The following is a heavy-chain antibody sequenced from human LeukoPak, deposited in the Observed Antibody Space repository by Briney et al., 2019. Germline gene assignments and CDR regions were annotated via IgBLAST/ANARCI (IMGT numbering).Heavy chain of an antibody. CDR1: GFTFSSYA. CDR3: AKGKWGLNTFDM. J-gene: IGHJ3*02. Sequence: GGSLRLSCAASGFTFSSYAMTWVRQAPGKGLEWVSVISGSGGSTYYADSVKGRFTISRDNTKNTLYLQMNSLRVEDTAVYYCAKGKWGLNTFDMWGQGTMVTVSS. CDR2: ISGSGGST. D-gene: IGHD3-10*01. V-gene: IGHV3-23*01.